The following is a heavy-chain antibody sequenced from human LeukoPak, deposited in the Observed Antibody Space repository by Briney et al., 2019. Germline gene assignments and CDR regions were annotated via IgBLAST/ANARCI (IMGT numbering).Heavy chain of an antibody. CDR2: IYLGDFDT. V-gene: IGHV5-51*01. J-gene: IGHJ4*02. CDR1: GYSFTNYW. D-gene: IGHD6-19*01. Sequence: GESLKISCKGSGYSFTNYWIGWVRQMSGKGLEWMGIIYLGDFDTRYSPSFQGQVTISADKSIRTAYLQWSSLKASDTAMYYCARHPSYMSGWPLDYWGQGTLVTVSS. CDR3: ARHPSYMSGWPLDY.